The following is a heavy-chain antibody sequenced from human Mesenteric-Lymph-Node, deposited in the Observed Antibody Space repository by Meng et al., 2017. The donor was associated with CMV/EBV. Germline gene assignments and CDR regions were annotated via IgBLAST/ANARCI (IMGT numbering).Heavy chain of an antibody. Sequence: ASVKVSCKVSGYTLTELSLHWVRLAPGKGLEWMGGFDPEDSRTIYAQNFQGRVTMTEDTSTDTAYMELTGLRSEDTAVYYCATVRLINMIPTGDYNMDGWGQGTTVTVSS. V-gene: IGHV1-24*01. CDR3: ATVRLINMIPTGDYNMDG. CDR1: GYTLTELS. D-gene: IGHD3-22*01. J-gene: IGHJ6*03. CDR2: FDPEDSRT.